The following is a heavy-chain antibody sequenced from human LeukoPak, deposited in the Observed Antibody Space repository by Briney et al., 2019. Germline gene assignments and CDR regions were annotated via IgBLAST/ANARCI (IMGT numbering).Heavy chain of an antibody. J-gene: IGHJ4*02. CDR3: ARARGHRYSSSWFFDY. D-gene: IGHD6-13*01. V-gene: IGHV4-59*01. CDR1: GGSISSYY. CDR2: IYYSGST. Sequence: SETLSLTCTVSGGSISSYYWSWIRQPPGKGLEWIGSIYYSGSTNYNPSLKSRVTISVDTSKNQFSLKLSSVTTADTAVYYCARARGHRYSSSWFFDYWGQGTLVTVSS.